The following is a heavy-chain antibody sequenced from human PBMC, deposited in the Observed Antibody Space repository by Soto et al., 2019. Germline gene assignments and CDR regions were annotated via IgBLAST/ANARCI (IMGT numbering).Heavy chain of an antibody. D-gene: IGHD2-2*01. J-gene: IGHJ4*02. V-gene: IGHV5-51*01. CDR2: ICPDDSDT. CDR1: GYSFTNYC. Sequence: EVQLVQSGAEVKKPGESLKISCKGSGYSFTNYCIAWVRQMPGKGLEWMGIICPDDSDTTYSPSFQGQVTISADKSIXIAYLQWSSLKASDTAMYYCARMSCLSTGCLHRYDYWGQGTLVTVSS. CDR3: ARMSCLSTGCLHRYDY.